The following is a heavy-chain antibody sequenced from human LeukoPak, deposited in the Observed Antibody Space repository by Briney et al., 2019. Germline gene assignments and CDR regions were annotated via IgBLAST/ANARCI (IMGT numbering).Heavy chain of an antibody. V-gene: IGHV3-21*01. Sequence: GGSLRLYCAAAGFTFSSYSMNWVRQAPGKGLEWDSSISSSSSYKYYEDYVKGRFTTSRDNAKTSLYLQMNSLRAEDTAVYYCARVMGIAAAVDYWGQGTLVTVSS. D-gene: IGHD6-13*01. CDR3: ARVMGIAAAVDY. J-gene: IGHJ4*02. CDR1: GFTFSSYS. CDR2: ISSSSSYK.